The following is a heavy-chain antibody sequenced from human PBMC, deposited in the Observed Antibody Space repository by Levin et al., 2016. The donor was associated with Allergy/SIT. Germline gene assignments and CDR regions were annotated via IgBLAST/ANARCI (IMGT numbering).Heavy chain of an antibody. J-gene: IGHJ4*02. CDR3: ARVADVVGVSVY. V-gene: IGHV3-21*01. CDR1: GFTFSSYS. Sequence: GGSLRPSCAASGFTFSSYSMNWVRQAPGKGLEWVSSISSSSSYIYYADSVKGRFTISRDNAKNSLYLQMSSLRAEDTAVYYCARVADVVGVSVYWGQGTLVTVSS. CDR2: ISSSSSYI. D-gene: IGHD1-26*01.